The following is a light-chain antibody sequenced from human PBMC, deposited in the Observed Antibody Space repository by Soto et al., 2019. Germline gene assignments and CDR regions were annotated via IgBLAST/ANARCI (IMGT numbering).Light chain of an antibody. V-gene: IGLV2-8*01. CDR2: EVV. CDR3: KSYAGSNTYV. J-gene: IGLJ1*01. CDR1: NNDIGVYDF. Sequence: QSALTQPPSASGSPGQSVTIYCTGTNNDIGVYDFVSWYQHHPGKAPRLIIYEVVQRPSGVPDRFSGSKSGNTASLTVSGLQAADEGDYFCKSYAGSNTYVFGSGTKLTVL.